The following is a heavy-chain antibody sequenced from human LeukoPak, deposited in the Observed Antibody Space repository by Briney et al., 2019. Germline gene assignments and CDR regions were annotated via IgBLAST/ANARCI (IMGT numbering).Heavy chain of an antibody. V-gene: IGHV4-61*02. CDR2: IYTSGST. CDR3: ARGASSSSAIGYYYYYMDV. Sequence: SETLSLTCTVSGGSISSGSYYWSWIRRPAGKGLEWIGRIYTSGSTNYNPSLKSRVTISVDTSKNQFSLNLSSVTAADTAVYYCARGASSSSAIGYYYYYMDVWGKGTTVTVSS. CDR1: GGSISSGSYY. J-gene: IGHJ6*03. D-gene: IGHD6-6*01.